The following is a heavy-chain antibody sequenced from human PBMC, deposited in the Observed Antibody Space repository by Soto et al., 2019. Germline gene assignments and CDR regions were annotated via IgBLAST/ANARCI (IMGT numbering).Heavy chain of an antibody. V-gene: IGHV2-5*02. Sequence: SGPTLVNPTQTLTLTCTFSGFSLSTSGVGVGWIRQPPGKALEWLALIYWDDDKRYSPSLKSRLTITKDTSKNQVVLTMTNMDPVDTATYYCAHRGRITMKVDNWFDPWGQGTLVTVSS. CDR3: AHRGRITMKVDNWFDP. CDR1: GFSLSTSGVG. J-gene: IGHJ5*02. D-gene: IGHD3-22*01. CDR2: IYWDDDK.